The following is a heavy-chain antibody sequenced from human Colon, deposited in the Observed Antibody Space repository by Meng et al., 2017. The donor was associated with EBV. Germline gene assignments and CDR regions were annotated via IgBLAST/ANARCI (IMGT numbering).Heavy chain of an antibody. CDR3: ASCDHIPRRNYFDY. D-gene: IGHD2-21*01. CDR1: WCASRSGNYY. Sequence: RQSGPGPWEPSHTLSPPRMSSWCASRSGNYYLWWSRNPPVKGLEEIRDIHHRGTAYSNPSLNCRVSISVDTSKSQFSLNLNSMTAADTAVYYCASCDHIPRRNYFDYWGQGTLVTVSS. CDR2: IHHRGTA. J-gene: IGHJ4*02. V-gene: IGHV4-30-4*01.